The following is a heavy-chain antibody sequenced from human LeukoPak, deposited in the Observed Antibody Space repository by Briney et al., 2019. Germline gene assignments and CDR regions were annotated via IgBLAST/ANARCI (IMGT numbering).Heavy chain of an antibody. CDR3: ARHAKTYYYDSSGYYIDY. J-gene: IGHJ4*02. V-gene: IGHV5-51*01. CDR1: GYSFTSYW. CDR2: IYPGDSDT. Sequence: GESLKFSCEGSGYSFTSYWIGWVRQMPGKGLEWMGIIYPGDSDTRYSPSFQGQVTISADKSISTAYLQWSSLKASDTAMYYCARHAKTYYYDSSGYYIDYWSQGTLVTVSS. D-gene: IGHD3-22*01.